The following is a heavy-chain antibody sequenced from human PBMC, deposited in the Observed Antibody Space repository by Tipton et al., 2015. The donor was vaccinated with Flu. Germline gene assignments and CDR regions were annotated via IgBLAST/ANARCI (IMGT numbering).Heavy chain of an antibody. J-gene: IGHJ4*02. CDR2: IYHTGTS. CDR3: ARLTNFGSGRWGYFDY. V-gene: IGHV4-4*02. Sequence: TLSLTCAVSGGSISSDNWWSWVRQSPGKGLEWIGEIYHTGTSNNSPSLVSRLTMSVDRSKNQFSLKLSSVTAADTAVYYCARLTNFGSGRWGYFDYWGQGSLVTVSS. CDR1: GGSISSDNW. D-gene: IGHD3-10*01.